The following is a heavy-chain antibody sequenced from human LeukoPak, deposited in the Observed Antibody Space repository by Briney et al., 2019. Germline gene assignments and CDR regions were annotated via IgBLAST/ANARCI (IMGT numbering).Heavy chain of an antibody. J-gene: IGHJ3*02. D-gene: IGHD2-21*02. V-gene: IGHV1-2*02. CDR2: INPNSGGT. CDR1: GYTFTGYY. CDR3: ARWDVVVTAIRPSAFDI. Sequence: ASVKVSCKASGYTFTGYYMHWVRQAPGQGLEWMGWINPNSGGTNYARKFQGRVTMTRDTSISTAYMELSRLRSDDTAVYYCARWDVVVTAIRPSAFDIWGQGTMVTVSS.